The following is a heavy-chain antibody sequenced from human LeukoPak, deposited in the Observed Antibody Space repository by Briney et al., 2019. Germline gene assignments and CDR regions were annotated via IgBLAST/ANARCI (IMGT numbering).Heavy chain of an antibody. J-gene: IGHJ5*02. CDR1: GGSISSSSYY. CDR3: ASSPHSAKYCSSTSCYEGGWQTHPNWFDP. D-gene: IGHD2-2*01. V-gene: IGHV4-39*07. CDR2: IYYSGST. Sequence: PSETLSLTCTVSGGSISSSSYYWGWIRQPPGKGLEWIGSIYYSGSTYYNPSLKSRVTISVDTSKNQFSLKLSSVTAADTAVYYCASSPHSAKYCSSTSCYEGGWQTHPNWFDPWGQGTLVTVSS.